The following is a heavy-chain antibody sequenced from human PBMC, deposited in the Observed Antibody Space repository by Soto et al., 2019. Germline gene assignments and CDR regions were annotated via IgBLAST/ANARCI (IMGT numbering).Heavy chain of an antibody. V-gene: IGHV1-18*01. CDR2: ISAYNGNT. D-gene: IGHD2-8*01. J-gene: IGHJ5*02. CDR1: GYTFTSYG. Sequence: ASVKVSCKASGYTFTSYGISWVRQAPGQGLEWMGWISAYNGNTNYAQKLQGRVTMTTDTSTSTAYMELRSLRSDDTAVYYCARDETYCTNGVCYTNWFDPWGQGTLVTVSS. CDR3: ARDETYCTNGVCYTNWFDP.